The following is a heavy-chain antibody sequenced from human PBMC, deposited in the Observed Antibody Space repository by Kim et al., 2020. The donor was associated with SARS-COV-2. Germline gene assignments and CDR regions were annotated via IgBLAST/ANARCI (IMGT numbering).Heavy chain of an antibody. D-gene: IGHD3-22*01. Sequence: SETLSLTCTVSGGSISSYYWSWIRQPPGKGLEWIGYIYYSGSTNYNPSLKSRVTISVDTSKNQFSLKLSSVTAADTAVYYCAGGWGYYYDSSGYFDIWGQGTMVTVSS. J-gene: IGHJ3*02. CDR3: AGGWGYYYDSSGYFDI. CDR2: IYYSGST. CDR1: GGSISSYY. V-gene: IGHV4-59*08.